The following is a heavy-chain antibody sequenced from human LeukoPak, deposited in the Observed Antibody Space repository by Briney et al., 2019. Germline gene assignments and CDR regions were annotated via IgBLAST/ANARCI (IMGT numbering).Heavy chain of an antibody. D-gene: IGHD3-3*01. CDR3: TIHDFWSGRVHYYYYYMDV. J-gene: IGHJ6*03. CDR2: ISGSGGST. Sequence: GGSLRLSCAASGFTFSSYAMSWVRQAPGKGLEWVSAISGSGGSTYYADSVKGRFTISRDNSKNTLYLQMNSLRAEDTAVYYCTIHDFWSGRVHYYYYYMDVWGKGTTVTVSS. V-gene: IGHV3-23*01. CDR1: GFTFSSYA.